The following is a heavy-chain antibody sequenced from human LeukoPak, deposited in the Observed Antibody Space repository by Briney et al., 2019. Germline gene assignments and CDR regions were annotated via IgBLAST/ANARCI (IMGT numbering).Heavy chain of an antibody. J-gene: IGHJ5*02. CDR2: INTNTGNP. D-gene: IGHD1-26*01. V-gene: IGHV7-4-1*02. CDR3: ASKSASKSEWWELRT. CDR1: GYTFTTYA. Sequence: ASVKVSCKASGYTFTTYAMNWVRQAPGQGLEWMGWINTNTGNPTYAQGFTGRFVFSLDTSVSTAYLQISSLKAEDTAVYYCASKSASKSEWWELRTWGQGTLVTVSS.